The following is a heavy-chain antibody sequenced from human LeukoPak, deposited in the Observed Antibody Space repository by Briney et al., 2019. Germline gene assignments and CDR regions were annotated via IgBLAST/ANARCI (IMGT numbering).Heavy chain of an antibody. D-gene: IGHD1-26*01. CDR2: IYYSGST. CDR3: ARHEYSGSYYGLSWFDP. CDR1: GGSISSSGYF. Sequence: SETLSLTCTVSGGSISSSGYFWGWIRQPPGRVLERNASIYYSGSTYYNPSLKSQVTISVDTSKNQLSLKLSSLTAADTAVYYCARHEYSGSYYGLSWFDPWGQGTLVTVSS. V-gene: IGHV4-39*01. J-gene: IGHJ5*02.